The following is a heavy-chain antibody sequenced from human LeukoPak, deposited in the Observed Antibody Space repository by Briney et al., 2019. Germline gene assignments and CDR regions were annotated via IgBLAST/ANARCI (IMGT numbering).Heavy chain of an antibody. D-gene: IGHD3-10*01. Sequence: GGSLRLSCAASEFSVGSNYMTWVRQAPGQGLEWVSLIYSGGSTYYADSVKGRFTISRDNSKNTLYLQMNSLRAEDTAVYYCAREAGYGSGSDYWGQGTLVTVSS. CDR3: AREAGYGSGSDY. CDR2: IYSGGST. CDR1: EFSVGSNY. J-gene: IGHJ4*02. V-gene: IGHV3-66*01.